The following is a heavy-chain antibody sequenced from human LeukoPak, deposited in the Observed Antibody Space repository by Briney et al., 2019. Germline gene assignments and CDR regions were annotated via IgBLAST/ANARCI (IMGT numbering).Heavy chain of an antibody. CDR3: ASGYSYGYYFDY. CDR2: ISSSSSYI. D-gene: IGHD5-18*01. V-gene: IGHV3-21*01. J-gene: IGHJ4*02. CDR1: GFTFSSHS. Sequence: KPGGSLRLSCAASGFTFSSHSMNWVRQAPGKGLEWVSSISSSSSYIYYADSVKGRFTISRDNAKNSLYLQMNSLRAEDTAVYYCASGYSYGYYFDYWGQGTLVTVSS.